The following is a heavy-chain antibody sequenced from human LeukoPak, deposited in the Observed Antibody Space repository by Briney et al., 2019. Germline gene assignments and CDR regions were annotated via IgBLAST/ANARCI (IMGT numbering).Heavy chain of an antibody. CDR2: ISSSGSTK. CDR3: AREAAGSDYFDY. J-gene: IGHJ4*02. V-gene: IGHV3-48*03. Sequence: RTGGSLRLSCAASGFNFSPYEMNWVRQAPGKGLEWLSYISSSGSTKYYADSVKGRFTISRDNAKNSLYLQMNSLRVEDTAVYYCAREAAGSDYFDYWGQGTLVTVSS. CDR1: GFNFSPYE. D-gene: IGHD3-10*01.